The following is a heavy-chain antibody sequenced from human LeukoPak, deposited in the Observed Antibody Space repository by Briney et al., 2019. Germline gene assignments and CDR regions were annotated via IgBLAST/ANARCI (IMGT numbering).Heavy chain of an antibody. CDR2: IYSFEST. D-gene: IGHD3-10*01. J-gene: IGHJ4*02. V-gene: IGHV4-59*08. CDR3: ARHGIRSGTSHFDY. Sequence: SETLSLTCAVSGASISSCYWSWIRQVPGKGLEWIAYIYSFESTNYNPSLRSRVTISLDASKSQLSLKLSSVTAADTAIYYCARHGIRSGTSHFDYWGQGTQVIVSS. CDR1: GASISSCY.